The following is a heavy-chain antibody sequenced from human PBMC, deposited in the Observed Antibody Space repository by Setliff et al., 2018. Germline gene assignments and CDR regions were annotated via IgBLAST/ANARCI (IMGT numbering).Heavy chain of an antibody. CDR2: IFPGDSDT. D-gene: IGHD3-3*02. J-gene: IGHJ1*01. Sequence: GESLKISCKGSGDTFISHWIGWVRQMPGKGLEWMAIIFPGDSDTKYSPSFQGQVTISVDKSISTAYLQWSSLKASDTAIYYCARNPPGAFKPYYFQHWGQGTLVTVSS. CDR1: GDTFISHW. V-gene: IGHV5-51*01. CDR3: ARNPPGAFKPYYFQH.